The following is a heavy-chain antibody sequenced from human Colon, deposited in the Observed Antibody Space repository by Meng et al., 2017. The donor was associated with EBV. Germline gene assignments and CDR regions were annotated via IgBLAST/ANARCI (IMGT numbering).Heavy chain of an antibody. J-gene: IGHJ4*02. CDR3: AHRRYHDCFEY. CDR2: IYWDDDK. CDR1: GFSLSTSGVG. D-gene: IGHD2-2*01. Sequence: QITLKESGPTLVKPTQTLTLICTFSGFSLSTSGVGVGWIRQPPGKALEWLALIYWDDDKLYRPSLTSRLTITKDTSKNQVVLRMTNMDPVDTATYYCAHRRYHDCFEYWGQGPLVTVAS. V-gene: IGHV2-5*02.